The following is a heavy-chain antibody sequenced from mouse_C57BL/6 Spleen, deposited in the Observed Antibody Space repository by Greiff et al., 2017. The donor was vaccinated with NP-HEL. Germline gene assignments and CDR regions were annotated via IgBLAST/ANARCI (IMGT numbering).Heavy chain of an antibody. CDR2: IDPSDSYT. CDR1: GYTFTSYW. J-gene: IGHJ2*01. V-gene: IGHV1-69*01. Sequence: VQLQQSGAELVMPGASVKLSCKASGYTFTSYWMHWVKQRPGQGLEWIGEIDPSDSYTNYNQKFKGKSTLTVDKSSSTAYMQLSSLTSEDSAVYYCARGTYGSPFDYWGQGTTLTVSS. D-gene: IGHD1-1*01. CDR3: ARGTYGSPFDY.